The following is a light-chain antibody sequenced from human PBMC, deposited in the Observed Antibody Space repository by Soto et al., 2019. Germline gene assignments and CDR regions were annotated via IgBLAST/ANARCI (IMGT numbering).Light chain of an antibody. CDR2: SNN. J-gene: IGLJ3*02. V-gene: IGLV1-47*02. Sequence: QSVLTQPPSASGTPGQRVTISCSGSSSNIGSNYVYWYQQLPGTAPKLLIYSNNQRPSGVPDRFSGSTSGTSASLAISGLRSEDEADYYCEAWDDSLGVFGGGTKLTVL. CDR1: SSNIGSNY. CDR3: EAWDDSLGV.